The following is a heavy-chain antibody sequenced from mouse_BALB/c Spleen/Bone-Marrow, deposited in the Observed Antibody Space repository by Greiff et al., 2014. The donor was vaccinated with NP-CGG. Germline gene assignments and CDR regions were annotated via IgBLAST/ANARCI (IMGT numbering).Heavy chain of an antibody. CDR1: GYTFTSFT. J-gene: IGHJ4*01. CDR3: AISDYGPFYSLDY. V-gene: IGHV1-4*01. Sequence: QVQLQQYGAELARPGASVKMSCKASGYTFTSFTIHWVKQRPGQGLEWIGYINPGGGYTNYNRNFKGKATLTADKSATTAYMQLSSLTSEDSAMYYCAISDYGPFYSLDYWGQGTLVTVSA. CDR2: INPGGGYT. D-gene: IGHD1-2*01.